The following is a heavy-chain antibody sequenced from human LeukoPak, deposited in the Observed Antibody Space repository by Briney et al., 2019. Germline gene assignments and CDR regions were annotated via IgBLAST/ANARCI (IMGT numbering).Heavy chain of an antibody. CDR1: GFTFSSYW. CDR2: INSDGSST. Sequence: GGSLRLSCAASGFTFSSYWVHWVRQAPGKGLVWVSPINSDGSSTSYADSVKGRFTISRDNAKNTLSLQMNSLRAEDTAVYYCASPGGYYFEAFDIWGQGTKVTVSS. J-gene: IGHJ3*02. CDR3: ASPGGYYFEAFDI. D-gene: IGHD2/OR15-2a*01. V-gene: IGHV3-74*01.